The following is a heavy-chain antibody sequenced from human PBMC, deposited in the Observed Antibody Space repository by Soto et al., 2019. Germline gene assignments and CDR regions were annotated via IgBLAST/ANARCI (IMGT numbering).Heavy chain of an antibody. CDR2: IYSGGST. V-gene: IGHV3-66*01. CDR1: GFTVSSNY. CDR3: ARDWLSGYGGIDY. J-gene: IGHJ4*02. D-gene: IGHD5-12*01. Sequence: GGSLRLSCAASGFTVSSNYMSWVRQAPGKGLEWVSVIYSGGSTYYADSVKGRFTISRDNSKNTLYLQMNSLRAEDTAVYYCARDWLSGYGGIDYWGQGTLVTVSS.